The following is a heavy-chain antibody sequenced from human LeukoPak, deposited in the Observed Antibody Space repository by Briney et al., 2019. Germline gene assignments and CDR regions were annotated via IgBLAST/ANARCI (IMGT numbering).Heavy chain of an antibody. CDR1: GFTFSSYW. V-gene: IGHV3-7*01. D-gene: IGHD2-2*01. Sequence: GGSLRLSCAASGFTFSSYWMHWVRQAPGKGLEWVANIKQDGSEKYYVDSVKGRFTISRDNAKNSLYLQMNSLRAEDTAVYYCASEIVVVPADLSAGDYWGQGTLVTVSS. CDR2: IKQDGSEK. J-gene: IGHJ4*02. CDR3: ASEIVVVPADLSAGDY.